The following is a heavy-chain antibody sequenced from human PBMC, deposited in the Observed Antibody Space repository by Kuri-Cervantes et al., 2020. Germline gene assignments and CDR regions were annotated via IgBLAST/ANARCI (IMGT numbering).Heavy chain of an antibody. D-gene: IGHD3-22*01. CDR3: ARVDSSGSWYFDS. CDR1: GGSISSGDYY. V-gene: IGHV4-30-4*01. CDR2: GHYTGSA. Sequence: SETLSLTCTVSGGSISSGDYYWNWIRQPPGKGLEWIGYGHYTGSAYYNPSLESRLTISVDTSRNQFSLMMSSVTAADTAVYYCARVDSSGSWYFDSWGQGTLVTVSS. J-gene: IGHJ4*02.